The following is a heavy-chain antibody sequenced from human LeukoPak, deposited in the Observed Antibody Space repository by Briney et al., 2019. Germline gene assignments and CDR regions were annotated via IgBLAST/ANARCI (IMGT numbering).Heavy chain of an antibody. CDR2: IPYDGSYK. D-gene: IGHD1-26*01. J-gene: IGHJ6*02. CDR1: GFTFSTYG. V-gene: IGHV3-30*18. Sequence: GRSLRLSCAASGFTFSTYGFHWVRQPPGKGLEWVAVIPYDGSYKYYADSVKGRFTISRDNSKNTLYLQMNTLRAEDTAVYYCAKEVGYGMDVWGQGTTVTVSS. CDR3: AKEVGYGMDV.